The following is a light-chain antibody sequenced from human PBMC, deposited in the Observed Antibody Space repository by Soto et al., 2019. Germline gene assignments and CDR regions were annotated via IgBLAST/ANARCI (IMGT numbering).Light chain of an antibody. J-gene: IGKJ4*01. CDR3: QQFDSLPLT. CDR1: QDISSF. V-gene: IGKV1-33*01. Sequence: DIQMTQSPSSLSASVGDRITITCQASQDISSFLNWYQQKPGKAPKVLIHDASNLETGVPSRFSGSGSGTDFTFTITSLQPEDIATYYCQQFDSLPLTFGRGTKVEIK. CDR2: DAS.